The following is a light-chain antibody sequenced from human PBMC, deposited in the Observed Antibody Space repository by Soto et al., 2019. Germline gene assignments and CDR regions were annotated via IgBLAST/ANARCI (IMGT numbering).Light chain of an antibody. CDR1: SRHSSYI. CDR3: ETWDSNTRV. V-gene: IGLV4-60*02. CDR2: REGSGSY. J-gene: IGLJ3*02. Sequence: QLVLTQSSSASASLGSSVKLTCTLSSRHSSYIIAWPQQQPGKAPRYLMKREGSGSYNKGSGVPDRFSGSSSGADRYLTVSNLQFEDEADYYCETWDSNTRVFGGGTKLTVL.